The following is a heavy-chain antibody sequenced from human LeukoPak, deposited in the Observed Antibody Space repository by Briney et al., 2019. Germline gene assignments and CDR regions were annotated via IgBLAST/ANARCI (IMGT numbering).Heavy chain of an antibody. CDR3: ARDRGRYDRSGYYPPLFDY. J-gene: IGHJ4*02. D-gene: IGHD3-22*01. CDR1: GYTFTGYY. Sequence: ASVKVSCKASGYTFTGYYMHWVRQAPGQGLEWMGWINPNSGGTNYAQKFQGRVTMTTDTSTTTAYMELRSLRSDDTAVYYCARDRGRYDRSGYYPPLFDYWGQGTLVTVSS. CDR2: INPNSGGT. V-gene: IGHV1-2*02.